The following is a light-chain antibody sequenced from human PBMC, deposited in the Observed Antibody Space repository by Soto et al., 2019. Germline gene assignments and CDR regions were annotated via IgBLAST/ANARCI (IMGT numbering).Light chain of an antibody. CDR1: SSDVGGYNY. V-gene: IGLV2-14*01. J-gene: IGLJ1*01. CDR3: SSYTSSSTYV. CDR2: EVS. Sequence: QSALAQPASVSGSPGQSITISCTGTSSDVGGYNYVSWYQQHPGKAPKLMIYEVSNRPSGVSNRFSGSKSGNTASLTISGLQAEDGADFYFSSYTSSSTYVFGTWNKVTGL.